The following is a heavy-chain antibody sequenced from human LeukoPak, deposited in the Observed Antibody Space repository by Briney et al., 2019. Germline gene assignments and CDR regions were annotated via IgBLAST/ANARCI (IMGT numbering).Heavy chain of an antibody. J-gene: IGHJ2*01. D-gene: IGHD3-22*01. V-gene: IGHV3-48*03. Sequence: GGSLRLSCAASGFTFSSYEMNWVRQAPGRGLEWVSYISSSGSTIYYADSVKGRFTISRDNAKNSLYLQMNSLRAEDTAVYYCARSPDYYDSSGYYYPVYWYFDLWGRGTLVTVSS. CDR2: ISSSGSTI. CDR3: ARSPDYYDSSGYYYPVYWYFDL. CDR1: GFTFSSYE.